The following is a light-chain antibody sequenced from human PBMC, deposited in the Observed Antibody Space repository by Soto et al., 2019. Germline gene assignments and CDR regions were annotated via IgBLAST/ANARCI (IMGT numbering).Light chain of an antibody. CDR2: EGT. CDR3: SSYYSSSTYV. V-gene: IGLV2-14*02. Sequence: QSALTQPASVSGSPGQSINVSCTGASSDVANDKFVSWYQQHPGKAPKLMIYEGTKRPSGVSDRFSASKSGDTASLTISGLQAEDEADYYCSSYYSSSTYVFGTGTKVTVL. CDR1: SSDVANDKF. J-gene: IGLJ1*01.